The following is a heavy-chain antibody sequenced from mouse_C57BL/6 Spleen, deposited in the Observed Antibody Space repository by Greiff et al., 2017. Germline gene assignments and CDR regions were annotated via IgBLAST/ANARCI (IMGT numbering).Heavy chain of an antibody. J-gene: IGHJ3*01. CDR1: GYTFTDYY. V-gene: IGHV1-19*01. CDR2: INPYNGGT. D-gene: IGHD5-1*01. Sequence: EVQLQQSGPVLVKPGASVKMSCKASGYTFTDYYMNWVKQSHGKSLEWIGVINPYNGGTSYNQKFKGKATLTVDKSSSTAYMELNSLTSEDSAVYYCARGGYLAWVAYWGQGTLVTVSA. CDR3: ARGGYLAWVAY.